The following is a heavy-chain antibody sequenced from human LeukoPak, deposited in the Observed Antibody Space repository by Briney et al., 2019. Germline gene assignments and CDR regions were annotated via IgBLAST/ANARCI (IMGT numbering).Heavy chain of an antibody. D-gene: IGHD4-11*01. CDR1: GGSISSYY. Sequence: SETLSLTCTVSGGSISSYYWSWIRQPPGKGLERIGYIYYSGSTNYNPSLKSRVTISVDTSKNQFSLKLSSVTAADTAVYYCARYSNYYYYMDVWGKGTTVTVSS. V-gene: IGHV4-59*12. CDR2: IYYSGST. J-gene: IGHJ6*03. CDR3: ARYSNYYYYMDV.